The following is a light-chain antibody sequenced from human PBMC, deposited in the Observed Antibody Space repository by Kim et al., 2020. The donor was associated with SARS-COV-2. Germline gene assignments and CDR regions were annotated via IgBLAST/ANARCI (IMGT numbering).Light chain of an antibody. CDR1: QSVARY. Sequence: IVLTQSPATLSLSPGEGAALSCRASQSVARYLAWHQQKPGQAPRLLIYDASNRATGIPARFSGSGSGTDFTLTISSLEPEDYGVYYCQQYGTTPTFGQGTKVDIK. J-gene: IGKJ1*01. CDR2: DAS. V-gene: IGKV3-11*01. CDR3: QQYGTTPT.